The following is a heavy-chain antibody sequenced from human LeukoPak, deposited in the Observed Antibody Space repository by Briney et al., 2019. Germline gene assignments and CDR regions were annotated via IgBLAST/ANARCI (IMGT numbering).Heavy chain of an antibody. V-gene: IGHV1-8*01. CDR3: ARSLGTYWGKDFLNWFDP. J-gene: IGHJ5*02. D-gene: IGHD3-16*01. CDR1: EYTFTNYD. Sequence: ASVKVSCKASEYTFTNYDINWVRQATGQGLEWMGWINPNSGNTGYTQRFQGRVTMTRNTSLSTACMELTSLKSEDTAVYYCARSLGTYWGKDFLNWFDPWGQGTLVTVSS. CDR2: INPNSGNT.